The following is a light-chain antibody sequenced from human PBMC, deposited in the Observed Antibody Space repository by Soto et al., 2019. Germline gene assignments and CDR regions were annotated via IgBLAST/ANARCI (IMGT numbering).Light chain of an antibody. V-gene: IGKV1-39*01. CDR1: QGIRSY. Sequence: DIQMTQSPSSLSASVGDRVTITCRASQGIRSYLVWYQQRQGRAPKLLIYDASSLLSGVPSSFSGSGSGTDFTLTISNLQPEDFATYYCQQSYRTPYTFGQGTKLE. CDR3: QQSYRTPYT. CDR2: DAS. J-gene: IGKJ2*01.